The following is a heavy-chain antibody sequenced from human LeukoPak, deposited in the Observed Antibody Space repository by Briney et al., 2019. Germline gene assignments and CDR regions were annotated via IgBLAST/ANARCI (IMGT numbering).Heavy chain of an antibody. D-gene: IGHD6-19*01. CDR2: IIPVFGTT. CDR1: GGTFSSYA. V-gene: IGHV1-69*06. J-gene: IGHJ5*02. CDR3: ARAPYSSGWQGAWFDP. Sequence: GASVKVSCKASGGTFSSYAISWVRQAPGQGLDWMGGIIPVFGTTNYAQKFQGRVTITADKSTSTAYMELSRLRSDDTAVYYCARAPYSSGWQGAWFDPWGQGTLVTVSS.